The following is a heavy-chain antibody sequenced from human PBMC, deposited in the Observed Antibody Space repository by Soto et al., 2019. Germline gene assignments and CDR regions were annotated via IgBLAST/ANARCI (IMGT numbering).Heavy chain of an antibody. J-gene: IGHJ4*02. Sequence: ASVKVSCEASGYTFTSYYMHWLRQAPGQGLEWMGIINPSGGSTSYAQKFQGRVTMTRDTSTSTVYMELSSLRSEDTAVYYCARGIGLGAFDYWGQGTLVTVSS. V-gene: IGHV1-46*01. CDR3: ARGIGLGAFDY. D-gene: IGHD3-16*01. CDR1: GYTFTSYY. CDR2: INPSGGST.